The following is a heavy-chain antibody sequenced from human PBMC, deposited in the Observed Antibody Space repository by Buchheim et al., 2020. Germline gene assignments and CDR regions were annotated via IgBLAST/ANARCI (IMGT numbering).Heavy chain of an antibody. D-gene: IGHD6-25*01. CDR1: GFAFRNYD. Sequence: EVQLVDSGGGLVQPGGSLRVSCAASGFAFRNYDMNWVRQAPGQGLEWVSYISSGGNSKYYADSVKGRFTVARDNAKNSLHLQMNSLSPEDTAVYFCARGIAATANPNWFDPWGQGTL. V-gene: IGHV3-48*03. J-gene: IGHJ5*02. CDR3: ARGIAATANPNWFDP. CDR2: ISSGGNSK.